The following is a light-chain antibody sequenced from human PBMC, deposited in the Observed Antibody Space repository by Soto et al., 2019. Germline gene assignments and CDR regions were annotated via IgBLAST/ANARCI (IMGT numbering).Light chain of an antibody. CDR3: ASWDDSLHGPV. J-gene: IGLJ3*02. V-gene: IGLV1-44*01. CDR2: SDN. Sequence: QSVLTQPPSASGTPGQRVTMSCSGSSSNIVSYSVSWYLHLPGTAPKLLIYSDNQRPSGVPDRFSGSKSGTSAALAISGLQSEDDADYYCASWDDSLHGPVFGGGTKLTVL. CDR1: SSNIVSYS.